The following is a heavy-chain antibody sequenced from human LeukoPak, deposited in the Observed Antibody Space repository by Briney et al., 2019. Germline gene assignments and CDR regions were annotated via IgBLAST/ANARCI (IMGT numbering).Heavy chain of an antibody. CDR1: GGSISSGDYY. CDR2: IYYSGST. J-gene: IGHJ6*03. CDR3: ARYSQGYDFWSGYSDYYYYMDV. Sequence: SQTLSLTCTVSGGSISSGDYYWSWIRQPPGKGLEWIGYIYYSGSTYYNPSLKSRVTISVDTSKNQFSLKLSSVTAADTAVYYCARYSQGYDFWSGYSDYYYYMDVWGKGTTVTVSS. D-gene: IGHD3-3*01. V-gene: IGHV4-30-4*01.